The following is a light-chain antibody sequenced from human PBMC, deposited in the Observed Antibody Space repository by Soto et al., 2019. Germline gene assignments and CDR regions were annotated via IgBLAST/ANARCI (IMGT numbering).Light chain of an antibody. V-gene: IGKV3-20*01. J-gene: IGKJ1*01. CDR2: GAS. CDR3: QQYGSSPPWT. Sequence: VIAQSPATLSVSPGERATLSCSASQSVSSNLAWYQQKPGQAPSLLIYGASTRATGTPDRFSGSVSGTDFTLTISRLEPEDFAVYYCQQYGSSPPWTFGQGTQVDIK. CDR1: QSVSSN.